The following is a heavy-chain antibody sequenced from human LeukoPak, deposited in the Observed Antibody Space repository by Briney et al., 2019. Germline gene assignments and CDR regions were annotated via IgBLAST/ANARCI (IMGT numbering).Heavy chain of an antibody. V-gene: IGHV4-61*01. Sequence: PSETLSLTCTVSGGSISSSSYYWSWIRQPPGKGLEWIGYIYYSGSTNYNTSLKSRVTISVDTSKNQFSLKLSSVTAADTAVYYCARGPESIAARSFDYWGQGTLVTVSS. CDR2: IYYSGST. J-gene: IGHJ4*02. D-gene: IGHD6-6*01. CDR1: GGSISSSSYY. CDR3: ARGPESIAARSFDY.